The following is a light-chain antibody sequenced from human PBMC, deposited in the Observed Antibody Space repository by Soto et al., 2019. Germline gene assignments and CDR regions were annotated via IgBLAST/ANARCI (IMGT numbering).Light chain of an antibody. CDR3: QKYSSVPV. V-gene: IGKV1-27*01. CDR1: QGISNY. J-gene: IGKJ3*01. Sequence: DIQMTQSPSSLSASVGDRVTITCRASQGISNYVAWYQQKPGKPPKLLIYAASTLQSGVPSRFSGSGSGTDFTITIHSLQPEDVATYSCQKYSSVPVFGHGTKVDIK. CDR2: AAS.